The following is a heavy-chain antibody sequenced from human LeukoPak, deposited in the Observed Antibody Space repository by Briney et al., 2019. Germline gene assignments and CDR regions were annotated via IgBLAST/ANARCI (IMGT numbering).Heavy chain of an antibody. D-gene: IGHD3-22*01. CDR3: AKGRSGYYRDDYFDY. Sequence: PGRSLRLSCAASGFTFDNYAMHWVRQVPGKGLEWVSGISWNSDTIGYADSVKGRFTISRDNGKNSLDLQMNSLRAEDTALYYCAKGRSGYYRDDYFDYWGLGTRVTVSP. CDR2: ISWNSDTI. J-gene: IGHJ4*02. CDR1: GFTFDNYA. V-gene: IGHV3-9*01.